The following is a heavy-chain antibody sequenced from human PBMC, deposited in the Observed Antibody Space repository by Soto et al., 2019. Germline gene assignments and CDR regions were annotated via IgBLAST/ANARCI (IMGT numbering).Heavy chain of an antibody. J-gene: IGHJ6*02. D-gene: IGHD2-2*02. CDR1: GYTLTGYY. CDR3: ARDGYCSSTSCHTRRALYYYYGMDV. CDR2: INPNSGGT. V-gene: IGHV1-2*04. Sequence: ASVKVSCKASGYTLTGYYMHWVRQAPGQGLEWMGWINPNSGGTNYAQKFQGWVTMTRDTSISTAYMELSRLRSDDTAVYYCARDGYCSSTSCHTRRALYYYYGMDVWGQGTTVTVSS.